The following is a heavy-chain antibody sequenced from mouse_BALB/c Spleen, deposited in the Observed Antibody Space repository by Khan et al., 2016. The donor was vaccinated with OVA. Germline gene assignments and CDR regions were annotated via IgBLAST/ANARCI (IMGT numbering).Heavy chain of an antibody. D-gene: IGHD2-13*01. CDR3: ARGDMFAY. CDR2: ISTYYDDA. V-gene: IGHV1S137*01. J-gene: IGHJ3*01. Sequence: QMQLEESGAELVRPGVSVKISCKGSGYTFTDYAMHWVKQSHAKSLEWIGVISTYYDDADYNQRFQGKASMTVDRSSSTAYLELARLTSEDSAIYYCARGDMFAYWGQGTLVTVSA. CDR1: GYTFTDYA.